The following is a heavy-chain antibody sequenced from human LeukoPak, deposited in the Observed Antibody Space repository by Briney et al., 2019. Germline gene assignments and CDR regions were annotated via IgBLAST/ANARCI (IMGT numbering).Heavy chain of an antibody. V-gene: IGHV3-9*03. Sequence: GGSLRLSCAASGFTFDDYAMPWVRQAPGKGLEWVSGISWNSGSIGYADSVKGRFTISRDNAKNSLYLQMNSLRAEDMALYYCAKDGADYYDSSGEYYFDYWGQGTLVTVSS. CDR1: GFTFDDYA. D-gene: IGHD3-22*01. CDR3: AKDGADYYDSSGEYYFDY. CDR2: ISWNSGSI. J-gene: IGHJ4*02.